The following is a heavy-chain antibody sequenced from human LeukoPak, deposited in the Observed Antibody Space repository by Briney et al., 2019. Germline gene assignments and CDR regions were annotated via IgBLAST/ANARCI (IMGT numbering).Heavy chain of an antibody. CDR2: IIPILGIA. V-gene: IGHV1-69*02. J-gene: IGHJ4*02. Sequence: SVKVSCKASGGTFNSYTISWVRQAPGQGLEWMGRIIPILGIANYAQKFQGRVTITADKSTSTAYMELSSLRSEDTAVYYCATTPTFGQGYDYWGQGTLVTVSS. CDR1: GGTFNSYT. D-gene: IGHD1-1*01. CDR3: ATTPTFGQGYDY.